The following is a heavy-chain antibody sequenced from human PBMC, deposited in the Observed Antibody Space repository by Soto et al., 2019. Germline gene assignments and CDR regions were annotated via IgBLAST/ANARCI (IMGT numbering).Heavy chain of an antibody. J-gene: IGHJ4*02. Sequence: GGSLRLSCAASGFTFSSYAMSWVRQAPGKGLEWVSAISGSGGSTYYADSVKGRFTISRDNSKNTLYLQMNSLRAEDTAVYYCALNRGYYGSGSYPIDYWGQGTLVTVSS. V-gene: IGHV3-23*01. D-gene: IGHD3-10*01. CDR1: GFTFSSYA. CDR3: ALNRGYYGSGSYPIDY. CDR2: ISGSGGST.